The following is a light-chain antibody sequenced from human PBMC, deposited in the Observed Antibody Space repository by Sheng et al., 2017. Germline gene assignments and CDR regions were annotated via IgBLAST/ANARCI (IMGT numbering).Light chain of an antibody. CDR1: QSISNY. J-gene: IGKJ4*01. V-gene: IGKV3-11*01. Sequence: EIVLTQSPATLSLSPGEGVTLSCKASQSISNYLAWYQHKVGQAPRLLIYDASNRAAGVPARFSGSGSGTDFTLTISSLEHEDFAIYYCQQRGDWPLTFGGGTKVEIK. CDR2: DAS. CDR3: QQRGDWPLT.